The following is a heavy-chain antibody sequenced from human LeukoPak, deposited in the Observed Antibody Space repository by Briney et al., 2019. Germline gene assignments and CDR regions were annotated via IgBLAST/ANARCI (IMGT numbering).Heavy chain of an antibody. Sequence: GGSLRLSCAASGFTFDDYAMHWVRQGPGKGLEWVSGISWNSGSIGYADSVKGRFTISRDNAKNSLYLQMNSLRAEDTAVYYCARTPFGGANDYWGQGTLVTVSS. CDR1: GFTFDDYA. D-gene: IGHD3-16*01. V-gene: IGHV3-9*01. J-gene: IGHJ4*02. CDR3: ARTPFGGANDY. CDR2: ISWNSGSI.